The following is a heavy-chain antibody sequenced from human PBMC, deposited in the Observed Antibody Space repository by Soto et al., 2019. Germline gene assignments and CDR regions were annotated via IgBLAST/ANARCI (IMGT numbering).Heavy chain of an antibody. Sequence: GGSLRLSCAASGFTFSSYWMSWVHQAPGKGLEWVANIKQDGSEKYYVDSVKGRFTISRDNAKNSLYLQMNSLRAEDTAVYYCARDPDPHYPGSGSYYNVLGAFDIWGQGTMVTVSS. CDR2: IKQDGSEK. J-gene: IGHJ3*02. CDR1: GFTFSSYW. D-gene: IGHD3-10*01. CDR3: ARDPDPHYPGSGSYYNVLGAFDI. V-gene: IGHV3-7*01.